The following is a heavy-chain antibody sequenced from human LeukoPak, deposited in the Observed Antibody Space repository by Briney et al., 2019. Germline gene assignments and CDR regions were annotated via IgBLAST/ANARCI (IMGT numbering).Heavy chain of an antibody. CDR1: GGTFSSYA. J-gene: IGHJ4*02. CDR3: ARVPPVNPGDY. Sequence: ASVKVSCKASGGTFSSYAISWVRQAPGQGLEWMGRIIPILGIANYAQKFQGRVTITADKSTSTAYMELRSLRSDDTAVYYCARVPPVNPGDYWGQGTLVTVSS. D-gene: IGHD1-14*01. CDR2: IIPILGIA. V-gene: IGHV1-69*04.